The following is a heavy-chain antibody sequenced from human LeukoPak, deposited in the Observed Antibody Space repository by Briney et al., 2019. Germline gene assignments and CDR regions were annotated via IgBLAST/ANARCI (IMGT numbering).Heavy chain of an antibody. D-gene: IGHD4-17*01. Sequence: SGGSLRLSCAASGFTFSNYGMHWVRQAPGKGLEWVAVIWYDGSNKYYADSVKGRFTISRDNSKNTLYLQMNSLRAEDTAVYYCARDQDHGDYCSDYWGQGTLVTVSS. V-gene: IGHV3-33*01. CDR1: GFTFSNYG. J-gene: IGHJ4*02. CDR3: ARDQDHGDYCSDY. CDR2: IWYDGSNK.